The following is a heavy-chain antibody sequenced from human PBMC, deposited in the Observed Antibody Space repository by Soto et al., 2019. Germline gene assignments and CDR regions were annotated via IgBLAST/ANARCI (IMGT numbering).Heavy chain of an antibody. CDR1: GFTVISNY. V-gene: IGHV3-53*01. CDR3: AKCMGSSWIGAIDN. CDR2: IYTGGST. Sequence: PGGSLRLSCASSGFTVISNYMSWVRQSPGKGLEWVSVIYTGGSTYYADSVKGRFTISRDNSKNRLFLQMNSLRAEDTAIYYCAKCMGSSWIGAIDNWGQGTLVTVSS. J-gene: IGHJ4*02. D-gene: IGHD6-13*01.